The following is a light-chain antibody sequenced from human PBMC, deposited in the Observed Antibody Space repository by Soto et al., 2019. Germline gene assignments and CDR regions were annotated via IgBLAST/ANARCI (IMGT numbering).Light chain of an antibody. V-gene: IGKV1-5*03. CDR1: QSISSW. CDR2: KAS. J-gene: IGKJ4*01. CDR3: LQNYSFPLT. Sequence: DIQMTQSPSTLSASVGDRVTITCRASQSISSWLAWYQQKPGKAPNLLIYKASSLESGVPSRFSCSGSGTRFTLTLCSQHPDDYSTYYCLQNYSFPLTFGGGTKVEIE.